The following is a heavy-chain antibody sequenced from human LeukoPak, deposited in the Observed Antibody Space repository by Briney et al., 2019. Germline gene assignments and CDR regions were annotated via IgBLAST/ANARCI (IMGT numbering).Heavy chain of an antibody. D-gene: IGHD3-10*01. CDR2: IYTSGNT. CDR1: GASISSDNYY. CDR3: ATLPMVRGVDTVSF. V-gene: IGHV4-61*02. J-gene: IGHJ4*02. Sequence: SETLSLTCTVSGASISSDNYYWSWIRQPAGKGLEWIGRIYTSGNTNYNPSLKSRVTISVDTSKNQFSLKLSSVTAADTAVYYCATLPMVRGVDTVSFWGQGTLVTVSS.